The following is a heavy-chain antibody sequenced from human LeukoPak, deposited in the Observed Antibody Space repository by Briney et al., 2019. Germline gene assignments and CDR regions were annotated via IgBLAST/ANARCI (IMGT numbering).Heavy chain of an antibody. CDR1: GYTFTGYY. D-gene: IGHD6-13*01. CDR3: ARVTVSISWYDGMDV. Sequence: GASVKVSCKASGYTFTGYYMHWVRQAPGQGLEWMGWINPNSGGTNYAQKFQGRVTMTRDTSISTAYMELSRLRSDDTAVYYCARVTVSISWYDGMDVWGQGTTVTVSS. V-gene: IGHV1-2*02. J-gene: IGHJ6*02. CDR2: INPNSGGT.